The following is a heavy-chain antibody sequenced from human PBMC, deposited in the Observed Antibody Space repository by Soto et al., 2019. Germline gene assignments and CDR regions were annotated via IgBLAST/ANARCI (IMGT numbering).Heavy chain of an antibody. CDR1: GGNFSSYA. V-gene: IGHV1-69*13. J-gene: IGHJ6*02. D-gene: IGHD6-6*01. CDR2: IIPIFGTA. Sequence: SVKVSCEASGGNFSSYASSWVRQAPGQGLEWMGGIIPIFGTANYAQKFQGRVTITADESTSTAYMELSSLRSEDSAVYYCAEYSSSAGGGMDVWGQGTTVTVSS. CDR3: AEYSSSAGGGMDV.